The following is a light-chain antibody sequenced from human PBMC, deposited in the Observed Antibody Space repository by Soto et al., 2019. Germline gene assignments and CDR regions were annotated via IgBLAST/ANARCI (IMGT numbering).Light chain of an antibody. Sequence: IQMTQSPSFLSASVGDRVTISCRASQTISSYLNWYQQKPGKAPKLLIYDASSLESGVPSRFSGSGSGTEFTLTISSLQPDDFATYYCQQYNSYSWTFGQGAKVDIK. CDR3: QQYNSYSWT. V-gene: IGKV1-5*01. CDR2: DAS. CDR1: QTISSY. J-gene: IGKJ1*01.